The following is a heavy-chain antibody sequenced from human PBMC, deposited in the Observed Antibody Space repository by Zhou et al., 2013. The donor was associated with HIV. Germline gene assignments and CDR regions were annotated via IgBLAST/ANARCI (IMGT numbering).Heavy chain of an antibody. D-gene: IGHD1-26*01. Sequence: QVQLVQSGAEVKKPGSSVKVSCKASGGTFTTYDISWVRQAPGQGLEWMGGILPDFGAPSYAQKFQDRVTITADKSTSTAYMELTTLGSGDTAVYYCARDKVEGGTVRAYYWGQGTLVTVSS. J-gene: IGHJ4*02. CDR1: GGTFTTYD. CDR2: ILPDFGAP. CDR3: ARDKVEGGTVRAYY. V-gene: IGHV1-69*14.